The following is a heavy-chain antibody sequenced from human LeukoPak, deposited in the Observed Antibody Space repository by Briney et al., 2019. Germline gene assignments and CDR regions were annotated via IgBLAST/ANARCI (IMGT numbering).Heavy chain of an antibody. CDR1: GGSISSHY. CDR2: IYYSGST. Sequence: SETLSLTCTVSGGSISSHYWSWIRQPPGKGLEWIGYIYYSGSTNYNPSLKSRVTISVDTSKNQFSLKLSSVTAADTAVYYCARSIAVAGYYFDYWGQGTLVTVSS. CDR3: ARSIAVAGYYFDY. V-gene: IGHV4-59*11. D-gene: IGHD6-19*01. J-gene: IGHJ4*02.